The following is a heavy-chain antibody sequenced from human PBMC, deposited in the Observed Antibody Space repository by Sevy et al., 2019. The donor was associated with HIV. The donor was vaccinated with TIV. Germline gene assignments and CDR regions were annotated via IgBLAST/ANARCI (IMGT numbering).Heavy chain of an antibody. V-gene: IGHV3-23*01. J-gene: IGHJ4*02. CDR3: AREGCTRPHDY. D-gene: IGHD2-8*01. CDR2: LSFGCGKI. CDR1: GFAFYDYS. Sequence: GSLRLSCAASGFAFYDYSMSWIRQAPGKGLEWVATLSFGCGKINYADSVKGRFTISRDNSKNSFYLQMDNLRVEDTALYYCAREGCTRPHDYWGQGTRSPSPQ.